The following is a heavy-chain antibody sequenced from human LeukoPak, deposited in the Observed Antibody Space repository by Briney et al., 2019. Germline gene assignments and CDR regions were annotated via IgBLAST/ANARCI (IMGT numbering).Heavy chain of an antibody. D-gene: IGHD3-10*01. CDR2: INWNSGRR. Sequence: GGSLRLSCAASGFTFDDYAMHWVRQTPGKGLEWVSGINWNSGRRGYADSVKGRFTISRDNSKNTLYLQMNSLRAEDTAVYYCARSMVREVIPYYMDVWGKGTTVTVSS. CDR1: GFTFDDYA. J-gene: IGHJ6*03. CDR3: ARSMVREVIPYYMDV. V-gene: IGHV3-9*01.